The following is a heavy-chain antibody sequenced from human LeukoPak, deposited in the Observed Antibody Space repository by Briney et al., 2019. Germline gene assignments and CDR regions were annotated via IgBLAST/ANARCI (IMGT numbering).Heavy chain of an antibody. CDR1: GGSISSSSYY. CDR2: IYYSGST. D-gene: IGHD2-2*01. CDR3: ARGPRYCSSTSCYQAPFDY. Sequence: SETLSLTCTVSGGSISSSSYYWGWIRQPPGKGLEWIGSIYYSGSTYYNPSLKSRVTISVDTSKNQSSLKLSSVTAADTAVYYCARGPRYCSSTSCYQAPFDYWGQGTLVTVSS. V-gene: IGHV4-39*07. J-gene: IGHJ4*02.